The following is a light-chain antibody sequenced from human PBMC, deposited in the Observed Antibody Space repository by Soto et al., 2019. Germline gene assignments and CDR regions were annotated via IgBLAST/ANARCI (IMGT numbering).Light chain of an antibody. CDR1: QSLLHNNGYNY. J-gene: IGKJ2*01. Sequence: DIVMTQSPLSLPVSPGEPASISCRSSQSLLHNNGYNYLDWYLQKPGQSPQLLIYLGSNRASGVPDMFSGSGSGADFTLKISRVEAEDVGVYYCMQALQAPLYTFGQGTKVDIK. CDR2: LGS. CDR3: MQALQAPLYT. V-gene: IGKV2-28*01.